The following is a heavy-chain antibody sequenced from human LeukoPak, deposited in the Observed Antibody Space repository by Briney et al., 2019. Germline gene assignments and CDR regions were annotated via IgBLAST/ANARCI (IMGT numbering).Heavy chain of an antibody. V-gene: IGHV4-34*01. CDR2: INHSGST. CDR3: AILSRTTQLDY. Sequence: ASETLSLTCAVYGGSFSGYYWSWIRQPPGKGLEWIGEINHSGSTNYNPSHKSRVTISVDTSKNQFSLKLSSVTAADTAVYYCAILSRTTQLDYWGQGTLVTVSS. CDR1: GGSFSGYY. D-gene: IGHD4-11*01. J-gene: IGHJ4*02.